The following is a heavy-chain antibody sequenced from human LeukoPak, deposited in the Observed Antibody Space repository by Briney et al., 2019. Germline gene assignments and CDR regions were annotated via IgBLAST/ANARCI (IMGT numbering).Heavy chain of an antibody. V-gene: IGHV3-7*01. D-gene: IGHD6-13*01. CDR1: GFTFSSYG. CDR3: ARDRVWTVLY. Sequence: GGSLRLSCAASGFTFSSYGMHWVRQAPGKGLEWVANINQDGGEQYYLESVKGRFTISRDNAKNSLYLEMNSLRAEDTAVYYCARDRVWTVLYWGQGTLVTVSS. CDR2: INQDGGEQ. J-gene: IGHJ4*02.